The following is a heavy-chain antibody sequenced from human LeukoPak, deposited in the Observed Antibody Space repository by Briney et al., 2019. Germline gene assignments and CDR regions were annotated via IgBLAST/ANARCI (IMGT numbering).Heavy chain of an antibody. CDR3: ARDLYCSSTSCSDY. CDR2: ISSSGSTI. J-gene: IGHJ4*02. D-gene: IGHD2-2*01. Sequence: GGSLRLSCAASGFTFSSYEMNWVRQAPGKGLEWVSYISSSGSTINYADSVKGRFTISRDNAKNSLYLQMNSLRAEDTAVYYCARDLYCSSTSCSDYWGQGTLVTVSS. CDR1: GFTFSSYE. V-gene: IGHV3-48*03.